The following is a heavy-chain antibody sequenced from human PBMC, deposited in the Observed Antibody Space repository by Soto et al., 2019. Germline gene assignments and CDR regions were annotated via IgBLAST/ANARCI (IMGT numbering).Heavy chain of an antibody. CDR3: AAGITGTKLYYYYYGMDV. V-gene: IGHV1-69*13. CDR2: IIPIFGTA. Sequence: GASVKVSCKASGGTFSSYAISWVRQAPGQGLEWMGGIIPIFGTANYAQKFQGRVTITADESTSTAYMELSSLRSEDTAVYYCAAGITGTKLYYYYYGMDVWGQVTTVTVSS. J-gene: IGHJ6*02. D-gene: IGHD1-20*01. CDR1: GGTFSSYA.